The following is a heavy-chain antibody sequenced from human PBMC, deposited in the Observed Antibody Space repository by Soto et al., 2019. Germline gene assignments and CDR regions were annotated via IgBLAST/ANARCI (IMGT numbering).Heavy chain of an antibody. V-gene: IGHV4-39*01. D-gene: IGHD2-21*02. J-gene: IGHJ4*02. CDR2: IYYSGRT. CDR1: GESISSSSYY. Sequence: SETLSLTCIVSGESISSSSYYWGWIRQPPGKGLEWIGSIYYSGRTYYNPSFKSRVTISIDTSKNQFSLKLSTVTATDTAVYYCARQRTTVVTQAYFDHWGQGALVTVSS. CDR3: ARQRTTVVTQAYFDH.